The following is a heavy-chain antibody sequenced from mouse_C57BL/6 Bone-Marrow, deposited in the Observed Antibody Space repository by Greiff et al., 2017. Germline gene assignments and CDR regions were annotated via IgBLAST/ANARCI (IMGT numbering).Heavy chain of an antibody. V-gene: IGHV14-4*01. J-gene: IGHJ1*03. Sequence: VQLQQSGAELVRPGASVKLSCTASGFNIKDDYMHWVKQRPEQGLEWIGWIDPENGDTAYAPKFQGKATITADTSSNTAYLQLSSLTSEDTAVYYCPIRWYFDVWGTGTTVTVSS. CDR2: IDPENGDT. CDR1: GFNIKDDY. CDR3: PIRWYFDV.